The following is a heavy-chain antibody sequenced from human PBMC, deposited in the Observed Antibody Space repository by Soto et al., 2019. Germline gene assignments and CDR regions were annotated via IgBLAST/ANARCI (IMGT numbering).Heavy chain of an antibody. Sequence: QVQLVQSGAEVKKPESSVKVSCKAPGGTFSTYAISWVRQAPGQGLEWMGGIIPMFGTANYAQRFQDRVTLTXXESPNTVYMELSSLRSEDTAVYFCASGIQLWLRRINNGYSGWGQGTLVTVSS. CDR3: ASGIQLWLRRINNGYSG. CDR1: GGTFSTYA. D-gene: IGHD5-18*01. V-gene: IGHV1-69*05. CDR2: IIPMFGTA. J-gene: IGHJ4*02.